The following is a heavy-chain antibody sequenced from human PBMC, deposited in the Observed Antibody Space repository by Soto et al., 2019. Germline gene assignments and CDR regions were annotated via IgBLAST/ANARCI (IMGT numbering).Heavy chain of an antibody. Sequence: PSETLSLTCTVSGGSISSGGYYWSWIRQHPGKGLEWIGYIYYSGSTYYNPSLKSRVTISVDTSKNQFSLKLSSVTAADTAVYYCARDYVEGNKMYNWFDPWGQGTLVTVSS. CDR3: ARDYVEGNKMYNWFDP. V-gene: IGHV4-31*03. CDR2: IYYSGST. D-gene: IGHD3-16*01. CDR1: GGSISSGGYY. J-gene: IGHJ5*02.